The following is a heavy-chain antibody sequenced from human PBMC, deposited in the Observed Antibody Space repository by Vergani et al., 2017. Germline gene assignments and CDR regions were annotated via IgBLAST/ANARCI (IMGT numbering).Heavy chain of an antibody. V-gene: IGHV4-39*01. J-gene: IGHJ4*02. D-gene: IGHD4-17*01. CDR1: GGSLSSSSYY. Sequence: QLQLQESGPGLVKPSETLSLTCTVSGGSLSSSSYYWGWIRQPPGKGLEWIGSIYYSGSTYYNPSLKSRVTISVDTSKNQFSLKLSSVTAADTAVYYCAREVGYGDYVYPRVYWGQGTLVTVSS. CDR2: IYYSGST. CDR3: AREVGYGDYVYPRVY.